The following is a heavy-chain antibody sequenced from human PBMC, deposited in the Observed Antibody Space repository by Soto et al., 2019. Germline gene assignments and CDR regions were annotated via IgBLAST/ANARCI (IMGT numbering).Heavy chain of an antibody. Sequence: QVQLQESGPGLVKPSQTLSLTCTVSGGSISSGGYYWSWSRQHPWQCMEWIWYIYYSGSTYYNPSLKRRVTISVDTSQNQFSLKLSSVTAADTAVYYCAREGARRVAMATYNWFYPWVQGTLVTVSS. V-gene: IGHV4-31*03. CDR3: AREGARRVAMATYNWFYP. J-gene: IGHJ5*02. CDR2: IYYSGST. CDR1: GGSISSGGYY. D-gene: IGHD5-18*01.